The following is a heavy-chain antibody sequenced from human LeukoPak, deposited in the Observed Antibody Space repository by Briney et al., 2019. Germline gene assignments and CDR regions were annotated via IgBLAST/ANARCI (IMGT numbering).Heavy chain of an antibody. Sequence: SETLSLTCTVSGDSISTYYWSWIRQPPGKGLEWVGYVHYSGSTNYNPSLKSRVTILVDTSKNQFTLKLTSVTAADTAVYYCARCARYCGGDCYPDGFDIWGQGTMVSVSS. D-gene: IGHD2-21*02. V-gene: IGHV4-59*01. CDR3: ARCARYCGGDCYPDGFDI. CDR1: GDSISTYY. J-gene: IGHJ3*02. CDR2: VHYSGST.